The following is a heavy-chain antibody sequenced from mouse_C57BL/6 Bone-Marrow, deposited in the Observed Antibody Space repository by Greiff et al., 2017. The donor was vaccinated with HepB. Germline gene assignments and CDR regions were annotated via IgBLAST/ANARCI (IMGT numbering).Heavy chain of an antibody. CDR2: INPSSGYT. CDR1: GYTFTSYW. Sequence: QVQLQQSGAELAKPGASVKLSCKASGYTFTSYWMHWVKQRPGQGLEWIGYINPSSGYTKYNQKFKDQATLTADKYSSTAYMQLSSLTYEDSAVYYCARPSITTVASGDYWGQGTTLTVSS. D-gene: IGHD1-1*01. CDR3: ARPSITTVASGDY. V-gene: IGHV1-7*01. J-gene: IGHJ2*01.